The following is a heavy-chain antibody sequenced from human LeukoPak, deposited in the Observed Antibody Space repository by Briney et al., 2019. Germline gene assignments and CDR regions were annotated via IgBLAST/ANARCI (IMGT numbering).Heavy chain of an antibody. CDR2: ISYDGSNK. V-gene: IGHV3-30*18. CDR1: GFTFSSYG. D-gene: IGHD2-15*01. J-gene: IGHJ4*02. CDR3: AKDRGYCSCGSCVHFDY. Sequence: GGSLRLSCAASGFTFSSYGMHWVRQAPGKGLEWVAVISYDGSNKYYADSVKGRFTISRDNSKNTLYLQMNSLRAEDTAVYYCAKDRGYCSCGSCVHFDYWGQGTLVTVSS.